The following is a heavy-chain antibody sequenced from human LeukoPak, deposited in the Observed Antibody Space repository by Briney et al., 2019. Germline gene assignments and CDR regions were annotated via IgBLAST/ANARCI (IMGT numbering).Heavy chain of an antibody. J-gene: IGHJ3*02. CDR2: ISSSSSYI. CDR3: ARAPFLVGVTDAFDI. Sequence: GGSLRLSCAASGFTFSSYSMNWVRQAPGKGLEWVSSISSSSSYIYYADSVKGRFTISRDNAKNSLYLQMNSLRGEDKAVYYCARAPFLVGVTDAFDIWGQGTMVTVSS. CDR1: GFTFSSYS. V-gene: IGHV3-21*01. D-gene: IGHD1-26*01.